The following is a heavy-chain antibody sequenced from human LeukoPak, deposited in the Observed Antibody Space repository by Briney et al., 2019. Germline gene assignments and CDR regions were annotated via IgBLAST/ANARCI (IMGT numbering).Heavy chain of an antibody. D-gene: IGHD3-9*01. CDR2: MNPNSGNT. J-gene: IGHJ6*03. Sequence: ASVKVSCKASGHTFTSYDINWVRQATGQGLEGRGWMNPNSGNTAYAQKFQGRVTITRNTSISTAYMELSSLRSEDTAVYYCAAVATYDILTGYDPEAYYYYYMDVWGKGTTVTISS. CDR1: GHTFTSYD. CDR3: AAVATYDILTGYDPEAYYYYYMDV. V-gene: IGHV1-8*03.